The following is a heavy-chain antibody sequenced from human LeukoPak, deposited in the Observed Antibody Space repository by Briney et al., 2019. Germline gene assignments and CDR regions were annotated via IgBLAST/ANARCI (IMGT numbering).Heavy chain of an antibody. J-gene: IGHJ4*02. CDR2: IIPIFGTA. D-gene: IGHD2-21*01. CDR1: GGTFSSYA. Sequence: SVKVSCKASGGTFSSYAISWVRQAPGQGLEWMGGIIPIFGTANYAQKFQGRVTITADKSTSTAYMELSSLRSEDTAVYYCAREGQSMEVGIFDYWGQGTLVTVSS. CDR3: AREGQSMEVGIFDY. V-gene: IGHV1-69*06.